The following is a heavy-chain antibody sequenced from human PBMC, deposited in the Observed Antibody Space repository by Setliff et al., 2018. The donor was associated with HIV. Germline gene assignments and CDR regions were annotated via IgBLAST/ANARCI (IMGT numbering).Heavy chain of an antibody. CDR1: GGSISSISYY. V-gene: IGHV4-39*01. CDR2: IYSSGSS. J-gene: IGHJ6*03. Sequence: SETLSLTCSVSGGSISSISYYWGWIRQPPGKRLEWLASIYSSGSSSYNPSLSSRLSISVDTSKNQVSLRLSSVTAADTGVYYCARHRDPPGSSWIFYYYYMDLWGEGTTVTVSS. D-gene: IGHD6-13*01. CDR3: ARHRDPPGSSWIFYYYYMDL.